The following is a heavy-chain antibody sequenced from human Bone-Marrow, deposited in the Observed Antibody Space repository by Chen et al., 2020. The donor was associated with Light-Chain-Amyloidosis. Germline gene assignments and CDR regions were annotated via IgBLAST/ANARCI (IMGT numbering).Heavy chain of an antibody. D-gene: IGHD2-2*01. CDR1: GGTFSSYA. V-gene: IGHV1-69*12. J-gene: IGHJ3*02. CDR3: ARDRPYCSSTSCPRSAFDI. Sequence: QVQLVQSGAEVKKPGSSVKVSCKASGGTFSSYAISWVRQAPGQGLEWMGGIIPIFGTANYAQKFQGRVTITADESTSTAYMELSSLRSEDTAVYYCARDRPYCSSTSCPRSAFDIWGQGTTVTVSS. CDR2: IIPIFGTA.